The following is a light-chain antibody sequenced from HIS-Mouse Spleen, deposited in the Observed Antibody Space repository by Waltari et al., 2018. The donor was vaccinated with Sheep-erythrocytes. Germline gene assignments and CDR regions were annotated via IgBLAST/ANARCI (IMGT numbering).Light chain of an antibody. J-gene: IGKJ4*01. CDR1: QGISSY. Sequence: AIRMTQSLSPFPASTGDRVTITCRASQGISSYLAWYQQKPGNAPKLLIYAASTLQNGVPSRFSGSGSETDFTLTISCLQSEDFATYYCQQYYSYPPLTFGGGTKVEIK. V-gene: IGKV1-8*01. CDR3: QQYYSYPPLT. CDR2: AAS.